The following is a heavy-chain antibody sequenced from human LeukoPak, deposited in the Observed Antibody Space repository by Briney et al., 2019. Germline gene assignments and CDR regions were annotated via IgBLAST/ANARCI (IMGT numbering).Heavy chain of an antibody. Sequence: GGSLRLSCAASGFTFSSYAMHWVRQAPGKGLEWVAVISYDGSNKYYADSAKGRFTISRDNAKNSLYLQMSRLRAEDTAVYYCAKDWDIWGQGTVVTVSS. CDR3: AKDWDI. CDR1: GFTFSSYA. V-gene: IGHV3-30-3*01. J-gene: IGHJ3*02. CDR2: ISYDGSNK.